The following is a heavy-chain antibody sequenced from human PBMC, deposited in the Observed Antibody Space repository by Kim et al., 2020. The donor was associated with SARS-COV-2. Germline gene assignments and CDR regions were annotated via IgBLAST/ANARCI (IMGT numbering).Heavy chain of an antibody. CDR1: GGSFSGYY. V-gene: IGHV4-34*01. CDR2: INHSGST. CDR3: ARRIAVAGTRWFDP. D-gene: IGHD6-19*01. J-gene: IGHJ5*02. Sequence: SETLSLTCAVYGGSFSGYYWSWIRQPPGKGLEWIGEINHSGSTNYNPSLKSRVTISVDTSKNQFSLKLSSVTAADTAVYYCARRIAVAGTRWFDPWGQGTLVTVSS.